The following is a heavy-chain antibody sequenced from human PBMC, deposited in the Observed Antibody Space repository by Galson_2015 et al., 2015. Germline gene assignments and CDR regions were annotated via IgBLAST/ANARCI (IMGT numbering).Heavy chain of an antibody. CDR2: IDWDDDK. J-gene: IGHJ6*02. Sequence: PALVKPTQTLTLTCTFSGFSLSTSGMRVSWIRQPPGKALEWLARIDWDDDKFYSTSLKTRLTISKDTSKNQVVLTMTNVDPVDTATYYCARIAKDYYGMDVWGQGTTVTVSS. CDR1: GFSLSTSGMR. V-gene: IGHV2-70*04. CDR3: ARIAKDYYGMDV.